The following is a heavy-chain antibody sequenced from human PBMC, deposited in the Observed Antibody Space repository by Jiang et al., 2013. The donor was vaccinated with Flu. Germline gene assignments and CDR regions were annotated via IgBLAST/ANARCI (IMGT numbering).Heavy chain of an antibody. D-gene: IGHD3-10*01. V-gene: IGHV4-59*01. J-gene: IGHJ6*02. CDR2: IYYSGST. Sequence: GLVKPSETLSLSCTVSGGSISSYYWSWIRQPPGKGLEWIGYIYYSGSTNYNPSLKSRVTISVDTSKNQFSLKLSSVTAADTAVYYCARARFGEFDVWGQGTTVTVSS. CDR1: GGSISSYY. CDR3: ARARFGEFDV.